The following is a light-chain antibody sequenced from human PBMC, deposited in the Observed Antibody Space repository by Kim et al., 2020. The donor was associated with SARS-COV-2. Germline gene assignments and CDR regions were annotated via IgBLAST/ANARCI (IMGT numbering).Light chain of an antibody. V-gene: IGLV6-57*01. CDR3: QSYDSSNQGV. CDR2: ENN. CDR1: TGRIASSN. Sequence: VTGSGAPSTGRIASSNFSWCKRRQHSPGSAVIHENNDRPSGLADRFSSSIGSSSDTASLTITGLKTQDESDYYCQSYDSSNQGVFGGGTQLNVL. J-gene: IGLJ3*02.